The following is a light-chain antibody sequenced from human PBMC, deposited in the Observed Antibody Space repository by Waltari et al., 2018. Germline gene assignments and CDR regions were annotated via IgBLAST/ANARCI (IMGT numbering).Light chain of an antibody. CDR1: QSISNW. J-gene: IGKJ1*01. CDR2: KAS. Sequence: DIQMTQSPSTLSASVGERVTITCRASQSISNWLAWYQQKPGKAPKLLIYKASNLESGVPSRFSGSGSGTEFTLTISSLQPDDFATYYCQQYDNYWTFGQGTKVEIK. V-gene: IGKV1-5*03. CDR3: QQYDNYWT.